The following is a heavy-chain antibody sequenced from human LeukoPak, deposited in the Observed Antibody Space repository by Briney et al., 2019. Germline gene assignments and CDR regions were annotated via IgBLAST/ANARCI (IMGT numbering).Heavy chain of an antibody. CDR3: ARERWLVRVTFDY. CDR1: GGSFSGYY. Sequence: SETLSLTCAVYGGSFSGYYWSWIRQPPGKGLEWIGEINHSGSTNYKPSVKSRFTISVDTSKNQFSLKLSSVTAADTAVYYCARERWLVRVTFDYWGQGTLVTVSS. D-gene: IGHD6-19*01. CDR2: INHSGST. V-gene: IGHV4-34*01. J-gene: IGHJ4*02.